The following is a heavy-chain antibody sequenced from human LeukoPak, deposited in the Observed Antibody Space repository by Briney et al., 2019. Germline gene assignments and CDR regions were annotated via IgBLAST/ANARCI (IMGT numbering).Heavy chain of an antibody. CDR3: ASVSWFGELLSNWFDP. Sequence: ASVKVSCKASGGTFSSYAISWVRQAPGQGLEWMGGIIPIFGTANYAQKFQGRVTITADESKSTAYMELSSLRSEDTAVYYCASVSWFGELLSNWFDPWGQGTLVTVSS. V-gene: IGHV1-69*01. D-gene: IGHD3-10*01. J-gene: IGHJ5*02. CDR1: GGTFSSYA. CDR2: IIPIFGTA.